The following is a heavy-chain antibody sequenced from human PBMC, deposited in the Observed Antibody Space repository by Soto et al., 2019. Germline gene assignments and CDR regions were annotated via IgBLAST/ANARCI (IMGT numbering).Heavy chain of an antibody. CDR3: AKDFPGSSSWYSVYYYYGMDV. J-gene: IGHJ6*02. CDR2: ISYDGSNK. D-gene: IGHD6-13*01. CDR1: GFTFSSYG. V-gene: IGHV3-30*18. Sequence: QVQLVESGGGVVQPGRSLRLSCAASGFTFSSYGMHWVRQAPGKGLEWVAVISYDGSNKYYADSVKGRFTISRDNSKKTLYLQMNSLRAEDTAMYYCAKDFPGSSSWYSVYYYYGMDVWGQGTTVTVSS.